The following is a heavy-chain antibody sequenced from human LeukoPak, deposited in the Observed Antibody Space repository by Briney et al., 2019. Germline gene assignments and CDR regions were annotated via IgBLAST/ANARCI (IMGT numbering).Heavy chain of an antibody. V-gene: IGHV3-21*01. Sequence: KAGGSLRLSCAASGFNLASYMLNWVRQAPGKGLEWVSSISSTGSYIYYADSVKGRFTISRDNAKNSLYLQMNSLRAEDTAVYYCARDGAYNWNDYWGQGTLVTVSS. D-gene: IGHD1-20*01. CDR2: ISSTGSYI. CDR1: GFNLASYM. CDR3: ARDGAYNWNDY. J-gene: IGHJ4*02.